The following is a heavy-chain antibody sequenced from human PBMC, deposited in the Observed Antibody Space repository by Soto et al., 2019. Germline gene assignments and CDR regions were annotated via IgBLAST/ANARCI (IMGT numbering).Heavy chain of an antibody. Sequence: SETLSLTCTVSGGSISSGDYYWSWIRQPPGKGLEWIGYIYYSGSTYYNPSLKSRVTISVDTSKNQFSPKLSSVTAADTAVYYCARGAKRWLQLNQTPHFDYWGQGTLVTVSS. CDR1: GGSISSGDYY. CDR2: IYYSGST. CDR3: ARGAKRWLQLNQTPHFDY. D-gene: IGHD5-12*01. J-gene: IGHJ4*02. V-gene: IGHV4-30-4*01.